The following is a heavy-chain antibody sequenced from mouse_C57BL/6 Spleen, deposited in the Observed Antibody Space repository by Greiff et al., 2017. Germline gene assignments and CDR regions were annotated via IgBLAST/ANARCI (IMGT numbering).Heavy chain of an antibody. Sequence: VQLQQSGAELVRPGTSVKVSCKASGYAFTNYLIEWVKQRPGQGLEWIGVINPGSGGTNYNETFKGKATLTADKSSSTAYMQLSSLTSEDSAVYFCARLVDGYYREWGQGTTRTVSS. D-gene: IGHD2-3*01. CDR1: GYAFTNYL. CDR3: ARLVDGYYRE. J-gene: IGHJ2*01. CDR2: INPGSGGT. V-gene: IGHV1-54*01.